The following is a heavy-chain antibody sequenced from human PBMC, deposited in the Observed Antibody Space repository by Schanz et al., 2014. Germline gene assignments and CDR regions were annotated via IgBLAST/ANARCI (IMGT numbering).Heavy chain of an antibody. CDR3: ARDRGSAVGYQYYGMDV. CDR2: IDNTGGNT. V-gene: IGHV3-74*01. D-gene: IGHD3-22*01. CDR1: GFTFSRYW. Sequence: VRLVESGGGVVQPGRSLRLSCAASGFTFSRYWMHWVRQAPGKGLVWVSRIDNTGGNTNYADSVRGRFTISRDDAKNTLYLQMNSLRAEDTALYYCARDRGSAVGYQYYGMDVWGQGTTVTVSS. J-gene: IGHJ6*02.